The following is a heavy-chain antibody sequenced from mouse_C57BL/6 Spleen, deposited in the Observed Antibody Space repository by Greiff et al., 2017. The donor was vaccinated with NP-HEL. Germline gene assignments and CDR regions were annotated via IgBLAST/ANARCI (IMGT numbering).Heavy chain of an antibody. Sequence: EVQLVESGGGLVKPGGSLKLSCAASGFTFSDYGMHWVRQAPEKGLEWVAYISSGSSTIYYADTVKGRFTISRDNAKNTLFLQMTSLRSEDTAMYYCARRVVALDYWGQGTTLTVSS. CDR3: ARRVVALDY. D-gene: IGHD1-1*01. CDR1: GFTFSDYG. V-gene: IGHV5-17*01. CDR2: ISSGSSTI. J-gene: IGHJ2*01.